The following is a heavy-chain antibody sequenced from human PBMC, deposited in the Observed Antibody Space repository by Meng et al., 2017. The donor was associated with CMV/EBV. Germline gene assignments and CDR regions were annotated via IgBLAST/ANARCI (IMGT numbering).Heavy chain of an antibody. J-gene: IGHJ4*02. CDR2: ISYDGSNK. V-gene: IGHV3-30*04. D-gene: IGHD5-18*01. Sequence: SGFTFSSYAMHWVGQAPGKELEWVAVISYDGSNKYYADSVKGRFTISRDNSKNTLYLQMNSLRAEDTAVYYCARDKRYSYGYSGGADYWGQGTLVTVSS. CDR1: GFTFSSYA. CDR3: ARDKRYSYGYSGGADY.